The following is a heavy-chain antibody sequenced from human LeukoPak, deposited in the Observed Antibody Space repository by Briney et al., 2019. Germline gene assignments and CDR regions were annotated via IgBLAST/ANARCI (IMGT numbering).Heavy chain of an antibody. V-gene: IGHV1-2*04. CDR1: GYTFTGYY. Sequence: GASVKVSCKASGYTFTGYYMHWVRQAPGQGLEWMGWINPNSGGTNYAQKFQGWVTMTRDTSISTAYMELSRLRSDDTAVYYCAIYYDILYGMGVWGQGTTVTVSS. CDR3: AIYYDILYGMGV. D-gene: IGHD3-9*01. J-gene: IGHJ6*02. CDR2: INPNSGGT.